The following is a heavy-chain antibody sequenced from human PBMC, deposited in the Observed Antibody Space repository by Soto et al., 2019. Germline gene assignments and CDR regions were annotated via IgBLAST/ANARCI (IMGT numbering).Heavy chain of an antibody. Sequence: QVQLVQSGAEVKKPGASVKVSCKASGYTFTSYYMHWVRQAPGQGLERMGIINLSSGSTSYAQKCQGRVTMTRDTSTSTVYMELSSLRSEDTAVYYCARGYDFWSGSYYVDVWGKGTTVTVSS. J-gene: IGHJ6*03. D-gene: IGHD3-3*01. CDR3: ARGYDFWSGSYYVDV. V-gene: IGHV1-46*03. CDR1: GYTFTSYY. CDR2: INLSSGST.